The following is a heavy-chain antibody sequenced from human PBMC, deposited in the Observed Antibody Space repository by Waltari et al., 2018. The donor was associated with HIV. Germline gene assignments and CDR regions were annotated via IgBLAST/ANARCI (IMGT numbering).Heavy chain of an antibody. V-gene: IGHV1-24*01. J-gene: IGHJ1*01. CDR3: VTLYKQSPLYSNF. Sequence: QVHLIQSAFDMKRPGASVTIACKVSGYPLSDLSMQWVRQGPGHRLEWMGGFDPKNGTPVYSQRFWGRVSLAEDTSEDTAYLELNRLTSDDTAVYYCVTLYKQSPLYSNFWGQGTLVTVSP. D-gene: IGHD2-15*01. CDR1: GYPLSDLS. CDR2: FDPKNGTP.